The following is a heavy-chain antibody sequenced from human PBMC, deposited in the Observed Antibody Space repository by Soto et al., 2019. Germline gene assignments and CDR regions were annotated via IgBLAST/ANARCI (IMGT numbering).Heavy chain of an antibody. D-gene: IGHD4-4*01. CDR2: IDPGDSYI. CDR3: ARSDDSTSYPLDL. J-gene: IGHJ5*02. V-gene: IGHV5-10-1*01. Sequence: GESLKISCQGSGYVFTTYWISWVRQMPGKGLEWMGRIDPGDSYINYSPSFQGHVTISVDASISTAYMEMTSLRHGDTAVYFCARSDDSTSYPLDLWGPGTLVTVSS. CDR1: GYVFTTYW.